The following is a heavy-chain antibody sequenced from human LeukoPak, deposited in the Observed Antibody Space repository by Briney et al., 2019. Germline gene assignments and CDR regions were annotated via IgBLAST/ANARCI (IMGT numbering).Heavy chain of an antibody. J-gene: IGHJ1*01. CDR2: ISGSGGST. CDR3: AKDLAFWSGYYIRYFQH. CDR1: GFTFSSYA. Sequence: AGGSLRLSCAASGFTFSSYAMSWVRQAPGKGLEWVSAISGSGGSTYYADSMKGRFTISRGNSKNTLYLQMNSLRAEDTAVYYCAKDLAFWSGYYIRYFQHWGQGTLVTVSS. V-gene: IGHV3-23*01. D-gene: IGHD3-3*01.